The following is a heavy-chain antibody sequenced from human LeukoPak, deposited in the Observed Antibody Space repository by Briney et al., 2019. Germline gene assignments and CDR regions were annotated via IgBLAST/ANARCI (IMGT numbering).Heavy chain of an antibody. CDR1: GFTFSSYG. CDR3: ASELAYCGGDCSSAFDI. J-gene: IGHJ3*02. V-gene: IGHV3-30*03. Sequence: GGSLRLSCAASGFTFSSYGMHWVRQAPGKGLEWVAVISYDGSNKYYADSVKGRFTISRDNSKNTLYLHMNSLRAEDTAVYYCASELAYCGGDCSSAFDIWGQGTMVTVSP. CDR2: ISYDGSNK. D-gene: IGHD2-21*02.